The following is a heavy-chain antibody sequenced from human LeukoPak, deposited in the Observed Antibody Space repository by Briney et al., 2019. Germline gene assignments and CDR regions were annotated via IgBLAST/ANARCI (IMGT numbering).Heavy chain of an antibody. J-gene: IGHJ4*02. CDR1: GYSITSYW. V-gene: IGHV5-51*01. D-gene: IGHD6-19*01. Sequence: GESLKISCKASGYSITSYWNGWVRQMPGKGLEGMGIIYPSDSDTRYSPSFQGQVTISVDKSISTAYLQWSSLKASDTAMYYCARHVGSSGWYVWGQGTLVTVSP. CDR3: ARHVGSSGWYV. CDR2: IYPSDSDT.